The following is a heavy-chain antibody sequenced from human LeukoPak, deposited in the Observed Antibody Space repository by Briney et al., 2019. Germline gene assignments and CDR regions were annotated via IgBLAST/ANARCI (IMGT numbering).Heavy chain of an antibody. CDR2: IKQDGSEK. V-gene: IGHV3-7*01. J-gene: IGHJ4*02. CDR3: AKDPRDHSYGWSWRYFDY. CDR1: GFSFSSYW. Sequence: GGSLRLSCAASGFSFSSYWMSWVRQAPGKGLECVANIKQDGSEKYYVDSVKGRFTISRDNAKNSLYLQMNSLRPEDTAVYYCAKDPRDHSYGWSWRYFDYWGQGTLVTVSS. D-gene: IGHD5-18*01.